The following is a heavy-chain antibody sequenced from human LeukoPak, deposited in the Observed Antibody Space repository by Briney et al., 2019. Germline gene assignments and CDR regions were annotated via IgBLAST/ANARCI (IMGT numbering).Heavy chain of an antibody. V-gene: IGHV4-39*07. J-gene: IGHJ4*02. CDR3: AREAIEMATSYFDY. CDR2: IYYSGST. Sequence: PSETLSLTCTVSGGSISSSSYYWGWIRQPPGKGLEWIGSIYYSGSTYYNPSLKSRVTISVDTSKNQFSLKLSSVTAADTAVYYCAREAIEMATSYFDYWGQGTLVTVS. D-gene: IGHD5-24*01. CDR1: GGSISSSSYY.